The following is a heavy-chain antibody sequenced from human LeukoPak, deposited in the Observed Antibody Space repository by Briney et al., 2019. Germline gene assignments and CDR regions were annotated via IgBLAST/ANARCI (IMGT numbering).Heavy chain of an antibody. CDR3: ARVADPVLRFLEWLLWD. CDR2: MNPNSGNT. J-gene: IGHJ4*02. Sequence: VASVKVSCKASGYTFTSYDINWVRQATGQGLEWMGWMNPNSGNTGYAQKFQGSVTMTRNTSISTAYMELSSLRSEDTAVYYCARVADPVLRFLEWLLWDWGQGTLVTVSS. CDR1: GYTFTSYD. V-gene: IGHV1-8*01. D-gene: IGHD3-3*01.